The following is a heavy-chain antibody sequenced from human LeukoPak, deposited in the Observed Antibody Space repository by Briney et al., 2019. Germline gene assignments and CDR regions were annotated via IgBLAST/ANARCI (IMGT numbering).Heavy chain of an antibody. CDR3: ARADILTGRTFDY. D-gene: IGHD3-9*01. Sequence: ASVKVSCEASGYTFTGYYMHWVRQAPGQGLEWMGWINPNSGGTNYAQKFQGRVTMTRDTSISTAYMELSRLRSDDTAVYYCARADILTGRTFDYWGQGTLVTASS. CDR1: GYTFTGYY. J-gene: IGHJ4*02. V-gene: IGHV1-2*02. CDR2: INPNSGGT.